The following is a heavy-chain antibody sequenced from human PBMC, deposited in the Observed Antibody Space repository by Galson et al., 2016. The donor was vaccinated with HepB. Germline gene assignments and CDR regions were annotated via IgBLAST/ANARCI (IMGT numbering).Heavy chain of an antibody. CDR1: GYTFTLYV. Sequence: SVKVSCKASGYTFTLYVISWVRQAPGQGLEWMGWISAYSGNPNYAQKFQGRVTMTTDTSTSTAYMEVRSLRSDDTAVYYCARTMEVVVVPAARQDFDYWGQGTLVTVSS. CDR2: ISAYSGNP. CDR3: ARTMEVVVVPAARQDFDY. J-gene: IGHJ4*02. D-gene: IGHD2-2*01. V-gene: IGHV1-18*01.